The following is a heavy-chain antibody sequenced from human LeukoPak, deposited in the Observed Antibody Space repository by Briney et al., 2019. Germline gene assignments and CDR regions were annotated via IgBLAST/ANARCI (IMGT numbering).Heavy chain of an antibody. CDR2: IYTSGST. J-gene: IGHJ3*02. Sequence: SETLSHTCTVSGGSISSGSYYWSWIRQPAGKGLEWIGRIYTSGSTNYNPSLKSRVTISVDTSKNQFSLKLSSVTAADTAVYYCARASYSGSKESAFDIWGQGTMVTVSS. CDR3: ARASYSGSKESAFDI. CDR1: GGSISSGSYY. V-gene: IGHV4-61*02. D-gene: IGHD1-26*01.